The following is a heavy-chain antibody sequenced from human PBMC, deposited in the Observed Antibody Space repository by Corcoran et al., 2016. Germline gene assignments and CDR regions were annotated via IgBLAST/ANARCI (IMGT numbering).Heavy chain of an antibody. D-gene: IGHD3-10*01. CDR1: GYTFTRYN. Sequence: QVQLVQSGAEVTKPGASVKVSCKASGYTFTRYNMHWVRQAPGQGLEWMGWINIDSGSTKYSQKFQGRVTITRDTSASTAYMELSSLRSEDMAVYYCARGANPESDYWGHGTLVTVSS. V-gene: IGHV1-3*04. CDR3: ARGANPESDY. CDR2: INIDSGST. J-gene: IGHJ4*01.